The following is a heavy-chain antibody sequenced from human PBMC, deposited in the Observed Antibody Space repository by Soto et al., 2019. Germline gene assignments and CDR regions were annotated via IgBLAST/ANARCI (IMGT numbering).Heavy chain of an antibody. J-gene: IGHJ6*02. V-gene: IGHV6-1*01. CDR3: VRQPLTTLALYCTHV. CDR2: TYYRSKWNY. CDR1: GDSVSANNAA. Sequence: SQTISLTCAISGDSVSANNAAWNWIRQSPSRGLEWLGRTYYRSKWNYDYAESVKSRLTITPDTSNNQFSLQLNSVTPEDAAVYYCVRQPLTTLALYCTHVWGQATTVTVS.